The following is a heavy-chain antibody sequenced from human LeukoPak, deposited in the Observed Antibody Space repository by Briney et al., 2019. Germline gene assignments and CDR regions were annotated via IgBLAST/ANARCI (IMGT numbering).Heavy chain of an antibody. CDR3: AKNFYYDGSGYLDS. V-gene: IGHV3-74*01. CDR1: GFTFSGYW. CDR2: VNSDGSRT. Sequence: GGSLRLSCAASGFTFSGYWIHWVRQAPVKGLEWVSRVNSDGSRTDYADSVKGRFTISRDTSKNTLYLQMNNLRAEDTALYYCAKNFYYDGSGYLDSWGQGTLVTVSS. D-gene: IGHD3-22*01. J-gene: IGHJ4*02.